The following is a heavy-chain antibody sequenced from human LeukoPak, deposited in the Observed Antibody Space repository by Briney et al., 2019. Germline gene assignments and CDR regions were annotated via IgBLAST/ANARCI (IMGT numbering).Heavy chain of an antibody. CDR2: ISSGSRII. V-gene: IGHV3-48*02. CDR1: GFTFSSYS. Sequence: PGGSLRPSCAVSGFTFSSYSMNWVRQAPGKGLEWVSYISSGSRIISYADSVKGRFTISRDNAKNSLYLQMNSLRDEDTAVYHCARDEGKWFDPWGQGTLVTVSS. J-gene: IGHJ5*02. CDR3: ARDEGKWFDP.